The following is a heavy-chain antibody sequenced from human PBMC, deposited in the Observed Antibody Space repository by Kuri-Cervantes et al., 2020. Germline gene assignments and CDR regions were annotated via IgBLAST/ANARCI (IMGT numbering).Heavy chain of an antibody. D-gene: IGHD2/OR15-2a*01. CDR3: ARDSTPHYGMDV. J-gene: IGHJ6*02. V-gene: IGHV3-53*05. CDR2: IYSGGST. CDR1: GFTVSSNY. Sequence: GESLKISCAASGFTVSSNYMSWVRQAPGKGLEWVSVIYSGGSTYYADSVKGRFTISRDNSKNTLYLQMNSLRAEDTAVYYCARDSTPHYGMDVWGQGTTVTVSS.